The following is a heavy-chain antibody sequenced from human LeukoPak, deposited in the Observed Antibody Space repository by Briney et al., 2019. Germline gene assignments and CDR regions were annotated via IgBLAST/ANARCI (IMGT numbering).Heavy chain of an antibody. CDR1: GQSFSGYY. Sequence: SETLSLICAVYGQSFSGYYWSWIRQPPGRGLEWIGESNHSGSTNYIPSLKSRVTISVDTSKNQFSLKLSSVTAADTAVYYCARRRTYYYGSGSYPTKGKFDYWGQGTLVTVSS. D-gene: IGHD3-10*01. CDR3: ARRRTYYYGSGSYPTKGKFDY. V-gene: IGHV4-34*01. CDR2: SNHSGST. J-gene: IGHJ4*02.